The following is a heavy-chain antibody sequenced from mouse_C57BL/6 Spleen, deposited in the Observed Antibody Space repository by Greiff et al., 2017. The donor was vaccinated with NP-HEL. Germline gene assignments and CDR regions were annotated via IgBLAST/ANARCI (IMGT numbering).Heavy chain of an antibody. CDR2: ISYDGSN. D-gene: IGHD1-1*02. V-gene: IGHV3-6*01. CDR1: GYSITSGYY. Sequence: ESGPGLVKPSQSLSLTCSVTGYSITSGYYWNWIRQFPGNKLEWMGYISYDGSNNYNPSLKNRISITRDTSKNQFFLKLNSVTTEDTATYYCAREGGGMGFFDYWGQGTTLTVSS. CDR3: AREGGGMGFFDY. J-gene: IGHJ2*01.